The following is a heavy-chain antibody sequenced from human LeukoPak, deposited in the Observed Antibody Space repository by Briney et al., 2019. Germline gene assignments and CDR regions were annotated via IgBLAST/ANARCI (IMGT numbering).Heavy chain of an antibody. D-gene: IGHD2-2*01. Sequence: SETLSLTCAVYGVSFSGYYWSWIRQPPGKGLEWIGEINHSGSTNYNPSLKSRVTISVDTSKNQFSLKLSSVTAADTAVYYCARGYCSSTSCYGFDYWGQGTLVTVSS. CDR2: INHSGST. CDR1: GVSFSGYY. CDR3: ARGYCSSTSCYGFDY. J-gene: IGHJ4*02. V-gene: IGHV4-34*01.